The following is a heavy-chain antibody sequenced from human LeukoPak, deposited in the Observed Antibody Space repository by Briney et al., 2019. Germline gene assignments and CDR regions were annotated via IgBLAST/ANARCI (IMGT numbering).Heavy chain of an antibody. CDR2: ISYRGTT. Sequence: SETLSLTCDVYGGSFSGYYRSWIRQPPGKGLEWIGTISYRGTTYYNPSLKSRVTISQDMSKNHLSLRLTSVIVADMAVYYCAKILGDDLFDAFDIWGQGTLVSVSS. D-gene: IGHD3-3*01. CDR1: GGSFSGYY. CDR3: AKILGDDLFDAFDI. J-gene: IGHJ3*02. V-gene: IGHV4-34*01.